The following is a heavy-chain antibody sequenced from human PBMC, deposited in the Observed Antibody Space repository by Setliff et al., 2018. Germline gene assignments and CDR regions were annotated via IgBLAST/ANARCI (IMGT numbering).Heavy chain of an antibody. D-gene: IGHD3-3*01. J-gene: IGHJ4*02. CDR2: IMQDGGAQ. Sequence: RLSCEAFGFTFNNYWMSWVRQAPGKGLEWVANIMQDGGAQYYLDSVKGRLTVSRDNSNNTLYLHMSSLRAEDTAVYFCARIFLYGTSWYFDNWGQGTLVTVSS. CDR3: ARIFLYGTSWYFDN. CDR1: GFTFNNYW. V-gene: IGHV3-7*03.